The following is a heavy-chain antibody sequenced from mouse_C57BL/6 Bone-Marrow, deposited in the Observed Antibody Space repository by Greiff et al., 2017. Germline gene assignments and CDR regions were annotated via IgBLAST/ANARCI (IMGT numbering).Heavy chain of an antibody. CDR3: ARQGGFYFDY. J-gene: IGHJ2*01. CDR2: INPDSSTI. CDR1: GIAFSRYW. V-gene: IGHV4-1*01. D-gene: IGHD3-2*02. Sequence: EVQLVESGGGLVQPGGSLTLSCAASGIAFSRYWMSWVRRAPGKGLEWIGEINPDSSTINYAPSLKDKFIISRDNAKNTMYLQMSKVGSEDKARYYCARQGGFYFDYWGQGTTLTVSS.